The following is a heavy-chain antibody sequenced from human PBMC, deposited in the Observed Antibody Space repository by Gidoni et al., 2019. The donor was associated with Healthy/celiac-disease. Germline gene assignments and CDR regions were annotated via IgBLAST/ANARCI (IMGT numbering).Heavy chain of an antibody. Sequence: QVQLVQSGAEVQKPGASVKVSCKASGYTFTSYYLPWVRQAPGQGLEWMGIINPSGGSTSYAQKFQGRVNMTRDTSTSTVYMELSSLRSEDTAVYYCASLGDYDSSGYYHNDAFDIWGQGTMVTVSS. CDR1: GYTFTSYY. CDR2: INPSGGST. CDR3: ASLGDYDSSGYYHNDAFDI. D-gene: IGHD3-22*01. V-gene: IGHV1-46*01. J-gene: IGHJ3*02.